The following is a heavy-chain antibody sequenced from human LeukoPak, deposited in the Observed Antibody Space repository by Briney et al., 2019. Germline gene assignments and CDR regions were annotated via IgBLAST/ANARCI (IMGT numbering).Heavy chain of an antibody. CDR3: ARGSNDFWSGYYTGIRWGWFDP. Sequence: SETLSLTCAVYGGSFSSYYWSWIRQPPGKGLEWIGEINHSGSTNYNPSLKSRVTISVDTSKNQFSLKLSSVTAADTAVYYCARGSNDFWSGYYTGIRWGWFDPWGQGTLVTVSS. V-gene: IGHV4-34*01. D-gene: IGHD3-3*01. J-gene: IGHJ5*02. CDR2: INHSGST. CDR1: GGSFSSYY.